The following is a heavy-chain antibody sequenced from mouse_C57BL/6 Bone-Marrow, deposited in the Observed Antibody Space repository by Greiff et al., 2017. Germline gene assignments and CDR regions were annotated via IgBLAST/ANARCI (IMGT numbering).Heavy chain of an antibody. J-gene: IGHJ3*01. Sequence: EVQLQQSGAELVRPGTSVKIPCKASGYTFTDYNMDWVKQSHGKSLEWIGDINPNNGGTIYNQKFKGKATLTVDKSSSTAYMELRSLTSEDTAVYYCARSDRGGRYDAWFAYWGQGTLVTVSA. CDR2: INPNNGGT. CDR3: ARSDRGGRYDAWFAY. CDR1: GYTFTDYN. V-gene: IGHV1-18*01. D-gene: IGHD2-12*01.